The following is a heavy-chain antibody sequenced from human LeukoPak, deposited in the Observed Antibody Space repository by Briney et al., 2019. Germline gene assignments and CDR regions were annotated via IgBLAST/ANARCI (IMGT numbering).Heavy chain of an antibody. CDR1: GFTFSSYA. CDR3: AKDRLNYYDSSGYFPDAFDI. J-gene: IGHJ3*02. D-gene: IGHD3-22*01. V-gene: IGHV3-23*01. Sequence: GGSLRLSCAASGFTFSSYAMSWVRQAPGKGLEWVSAISGSGGSTYYADSVKGRFTISRDNSKNTLYLQMNSLRAEDTAVYYCAKDRLNYYDSSGYFPDAFDIWGQGTMVTVSS. CDR2: ISGSGGST.